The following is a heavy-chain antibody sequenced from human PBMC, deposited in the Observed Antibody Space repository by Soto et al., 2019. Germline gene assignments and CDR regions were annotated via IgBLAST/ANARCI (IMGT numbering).Heavy chain of an antibody. Sequence: SLTCAVSRGSFSSGAYSWSWIRQPPGEGLQWIGYIYHSGSTYYNPSLKTRVTMSVDRSNNQFSLMLNSVTAADTAVYYCARAFSSGYFDYWGHGTLVTV. D-gene: IGHD3-22*01. CDR3: ARAFSSGYFDY. CDR2: IYHSGST. V-gene: IGHV4-30-2*01. CDR1: RGSFSSGAYS. J-gene: IGHJ4*01.